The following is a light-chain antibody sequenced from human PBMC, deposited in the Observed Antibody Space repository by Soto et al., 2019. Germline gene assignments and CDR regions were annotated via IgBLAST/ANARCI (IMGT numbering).Light chain of an antibody. V-gene: IGKV3-15*01. Sequence: EIVMTQSPATLSVSPGERATLSCRASQTVSSNLAWYQQKPGQAPRLLIHGASTRAAGIPARFSGSGSGTEFTLTISSMQYEDFAVYYCQQYNDWPPFTVGPGTRVDIK. CDR2: GAS. CDR1: QTVSSN. J-gene: IGKJ3*01. CDR3: QQYNDWPPFT.